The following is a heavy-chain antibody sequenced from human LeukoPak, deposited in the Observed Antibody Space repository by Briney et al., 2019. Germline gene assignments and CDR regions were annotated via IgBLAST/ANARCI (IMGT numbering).Heavy chain of an antibody. CDR2: ISSSSTTI. J-gene: IGHJ4*02. CDR3: ARDQSYGGNPCYFDC. Sequence: GGSLRLSCASSGFTFSSHSMNWVRQAPGEGLEWVSYISSSSTTIYYADSVKGRFTISRDNAKNSLYLQMNSLRAEDTAVYYCARDQSYGGNPCYFDCWGQGTLVTVSS. V-gene: IGHV3-48*04. D-gene: IGHD4-23*01. CDR1: GFTFSSHS.